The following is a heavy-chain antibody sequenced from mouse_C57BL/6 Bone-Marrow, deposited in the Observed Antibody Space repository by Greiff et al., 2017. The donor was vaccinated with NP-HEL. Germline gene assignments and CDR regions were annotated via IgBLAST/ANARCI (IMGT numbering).Heavy chain of an antibody. Sequence: VQLQQSGPELVKPGASVKMSCKASGYTFTDYNMHWVKQSHGKSLEWIGYINPNNGGTSYNQQFKGKATLTVNKSSSTAYMELRSLTSEDSAVYYCARSLLRFYWYFDVWGTGTTVTVSS. V-gene: IGHV1-22*01. CDR3: ARSLLRFYWYFDV. CDR1: GYTFTDYN. CDR2: INPNNGGT. J-gene: IGHJ1*03. D-gene: IGHD1-2*01.